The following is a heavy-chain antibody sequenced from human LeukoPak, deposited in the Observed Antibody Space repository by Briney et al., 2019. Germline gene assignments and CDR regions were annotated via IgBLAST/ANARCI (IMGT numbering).Heavy chain of an antibody. CDR1: GFTFSDHY. V-gene: IGHV3-72*01. CDR2: TRNKANSYTT. CDR3: AVTVTTVSNYFDY. Sequence: GGSLRLSCAASGFTFSDHYMDWVRQAPGKGLEWVGRTRNKANSYTTEYAASVKGRFTISRDDSKNSLYLQMNSLKTEDTAVYYCAVTVTTVSNYFDYWGQGTLVTVSS. D-gene: IGHD4-17*01. J-gene: IGHJ4*02.